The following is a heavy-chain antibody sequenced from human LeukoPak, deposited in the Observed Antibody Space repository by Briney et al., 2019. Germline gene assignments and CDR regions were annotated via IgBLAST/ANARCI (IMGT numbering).Heavy chain of an antibody. V-gene: IGHV4-59*01. D-gene: IGHD6-13*01. CDR1: SGSFSDYY. CDR3: ARDSSSWYDS. Sequence: SETLSLTCAVYSGSFSDYYWSWIRLSPGKGLEWIGYIYYSGSTNYNPSLKSRVTISVDTSKNQFSLKLSSVTAADTAVYYCARDSSSWYDSWGQGTLVTVSS. J-gene: IGHJ5*01. CDR2: IYYSGST.